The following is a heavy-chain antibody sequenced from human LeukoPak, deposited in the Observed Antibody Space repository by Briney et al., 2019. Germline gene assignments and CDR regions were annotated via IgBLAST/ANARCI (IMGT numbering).Heavy chain of an antibody. Sequence: SQSLALTCTVSGXSISNYYWIWIRQPPGKGLECGVYIYYSGSTNYNPSLKSRVTIAVDTSNNQFSLRLSSVTAADTAVYYCARHGSSGWDWGQGTLVTVSS. J-gene: IGHJ4*02. CDR3: ARHGSSGWD. V-gene: IGHV4-59*08. CDR2: IYYSGST. D-gene: IGHD6-19*01. CDR1: GXSISNYY.